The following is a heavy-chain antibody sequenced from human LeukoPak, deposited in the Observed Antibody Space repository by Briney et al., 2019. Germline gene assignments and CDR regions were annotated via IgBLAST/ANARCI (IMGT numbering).Heavy chain of an antibody. CDR1: GFTFDEYG. CDR2: SSWNSGRI. CDR3: AKAQVVTAIQPDAFDI. V-gene: IGHV3-9*01. J-gene: IGHJ3*02. D-gene: IGHD2-21*02. Sequence: GRSLRLSCAASGFTFDEYGMHWVRQAPGKGLEWVSGSSWNSGRIRYADSVKGRFTISRDNAKNSLYLQMNSLRAEDTALYYCAKAQVVTAIQPDAFDIWGQGTMVTVS.